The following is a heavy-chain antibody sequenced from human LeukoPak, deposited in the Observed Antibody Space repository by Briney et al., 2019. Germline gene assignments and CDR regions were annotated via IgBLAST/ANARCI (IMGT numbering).Heavy chain of an antibody. CDR3: ARAPAGPGYYYYYYGMDV. D-gene: IGHD6-13*01. CDR1: GGSISSYY. Sequence: SETLSLTCTVSGGSISSYYWSWIRQPAGKGLEWIGRIYTSGSTNYNPSLKSRVTMSVDTSKNQFSLKLSYVTAADTAVYYCARAPAGPGYYYYYYGMDVWGQGTTVTVSS. V-gene: IGHV4-4*07. J-gene: IGHJ6*02. CDR2: IYTSGST.